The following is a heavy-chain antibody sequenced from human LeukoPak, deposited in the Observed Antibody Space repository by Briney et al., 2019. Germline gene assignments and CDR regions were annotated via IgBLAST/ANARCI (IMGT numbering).Heavy chain of an antibody. J-gene: IGHJ5*02. CDR2: MYNSGSP. V-gene: IGHV4-59*01. Sequence: SETLSLTCTVSGGSITTYYWSWIRQPPGKGLEWIAYMYNSGSPNYNPSSKSRVTMSVDTSKNQFSLKLSSVTAAETAVYYCARVDGGYCSGGSCYANRFDPWGQGTLVTVSS. D-gene: IGHD2-15*01. CDR1: GGSITTYY. CDR3: ARVDGGYCSGGSCYANRFDP.